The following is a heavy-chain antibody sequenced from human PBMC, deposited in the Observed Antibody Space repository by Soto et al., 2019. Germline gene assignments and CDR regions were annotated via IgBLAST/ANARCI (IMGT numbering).Heavy chain of an antibody. V-gene: IGHV1-3*01. CDR3: ARDLVARNSYFYYGMDV. J-gene: IGHJ6*02. D-gene: IGHD5-12*01. CDR2: INAGNGNA. Sequence: QVQLVQSGAEVKKPGAAVKVSCKASGYTFTSYPLHWVRQAPGQRLEWMGWINAGNGNAKYSQKFQGRVTITRDTSASAAYMELSSLRSEDTAVYYCARDLVARNSYFYYGMDVWGQGTTVTVSS. CDR1: GYTFTSYP.